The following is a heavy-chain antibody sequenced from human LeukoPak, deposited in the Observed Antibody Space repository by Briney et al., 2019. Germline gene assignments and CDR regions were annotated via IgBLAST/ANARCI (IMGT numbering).Heavy chain of an antibody. J-gene: IGHJ4*02. D-gene: IGHD4-17*01. CDR2: INDRGHT. V-gene: IGHV4-34*01. CDR3: ARDPTTVYNVAHYSDF. CDR1: GVSFSGYY. Sequence: SETLSLTCAVYGVSFSGYYWSWVRQSPERGLEWIGEINDRGHTNYNPSLKSRLTLSVDTSKKQFSLKLRSVTAADTAIYFCARDPTTVYNVAHYSDFWGQGTPVTVSS.